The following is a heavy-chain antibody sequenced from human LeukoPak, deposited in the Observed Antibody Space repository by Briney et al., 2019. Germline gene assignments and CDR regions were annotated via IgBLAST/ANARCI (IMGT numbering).Heavy chain of an antibody. CDR1: GLIYSDAW. CDR3: TTDQDYSSGYYLDYFDY. V-gene: IGHV3-15*01. D-gene: IGHD3-22*01. Sequence: GGSLRLSCAVSGLIYSDAWMSWVRQAPGKGLEWVCRIKSKGGGETIDYAAPVKGRFTISRDDSKNTLYLQMNSLKSEDTAVYYCTTDQDYSSGYYLDYFDYWGQGTLVTVSS. J-gene: IGHJ4*02. CDR2: IKSKGGGETI.